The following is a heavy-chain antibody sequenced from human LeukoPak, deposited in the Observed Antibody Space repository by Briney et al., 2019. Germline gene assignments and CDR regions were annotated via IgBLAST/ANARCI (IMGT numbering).Heavy chain of an antibody. Sequence: PGGSLRLSCAASGFTFSSYAMSWVRQAPGKGLEWVSAISGSGGSTYYADSVKGRFIISRDNSKNTLYLQMNSLRAEDTAVYYCAKDGYCSSTSAWGLDYWGQGTLVTVSS. V-gene: IGHV3-23*01. D-gene: IGHD2-2*01. J-gene: IGHJ4*02. CDR3: AKDGYCSSTSAWGLDY. CDR1: GFTFSSYA. CDR2: ISGSGGST.